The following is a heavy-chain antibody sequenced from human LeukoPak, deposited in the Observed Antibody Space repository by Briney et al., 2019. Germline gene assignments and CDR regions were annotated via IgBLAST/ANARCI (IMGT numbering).Heavy chain of an antibody. CDR1: GFTFSLHW. CDR2: IKEDESTT. CDR3: ARNSRGGSYEDF. V-gene: IGHV3-74*01. D-gene: IGHD3-16*01. J-gene: IGHJ4*02. Sequence: PGGSLRLSCAASGFTFSLHWMHWVRQAPGNGLEWVSRIKEDESTTNYADSVKGRFTISRDNAKNTLYLQMNSLRAEDTAVYYCARNSRGGSYEDFWGQGTLVSVAS.